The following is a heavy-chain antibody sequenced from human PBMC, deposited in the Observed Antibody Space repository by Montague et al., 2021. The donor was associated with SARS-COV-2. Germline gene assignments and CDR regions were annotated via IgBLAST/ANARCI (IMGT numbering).Heavy chain of an antibody. CDR2: IYYSGST. CDR3: ARQPLTTMILGVITQPRRYFDL. D-gene: IGHD3-22*01. Sequence: SETLSLTCTVSGGSISSSSYYWGWIRQPPGKGLEWIGSIYYSGSTYYNLSLKSRVTISVDTSKNQFSLKLSSVTAADTAVYYWARQPLTTMILGVITQPRRYFDLWGRGTLVTVPS. CDR1: GGSISSSSYY. V-gene: IGHV4-39*01. J-gene: IGHJ2*01.